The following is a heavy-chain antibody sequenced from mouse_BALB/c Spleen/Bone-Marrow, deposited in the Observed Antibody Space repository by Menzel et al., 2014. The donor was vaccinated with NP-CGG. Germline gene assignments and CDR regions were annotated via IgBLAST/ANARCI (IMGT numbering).Heavy chain of an antibody. Sequence: VHLVESGPGLVAPSQSLSISCTVSGFSLTSYGVHWVRQPPGQSLEWLGVIWAGGSTNYNSALMSRLSINKDNSKSQVFLKMNSLQTDDTAMYYCAREGRGYYGSSGAAMDYWGQGTTVTVSS. V-gene: IGHV2-9*02. CDR1: GFSLTSYG. J-gene: IGHJ4*01. D-gene: IGHD1-1*01. CDR2: IWAGGST. CDR3: AREGRGYYGSSGAAMDY.